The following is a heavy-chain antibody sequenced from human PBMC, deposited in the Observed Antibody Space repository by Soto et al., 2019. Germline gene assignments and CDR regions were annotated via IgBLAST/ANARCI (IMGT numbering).Heavy chain of an antibody. CDR3: ARPLAYWCGACHPFAFVI. V-gene: IGHV3-72*01. CDR1: GFTFSDHF. J-gene: IGHJ3*02. D-gene: IGHD2-21*02. Sequence: GGSLRLSCAASGFTFSDHFMEWVRQAPGKGLEWVGRIRNKARSYTTGYAASVRGRFTISRDDSKNSLYLQMNSLKAEDTAVYFCARPLAYWCGACHPFAFVIWGQGALVTVS. CDR2: IRNKARSYTT.